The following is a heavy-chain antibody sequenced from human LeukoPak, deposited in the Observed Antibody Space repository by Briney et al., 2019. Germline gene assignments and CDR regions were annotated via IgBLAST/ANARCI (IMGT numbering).Heavy chain of an antibody. CDR3: ARIGPGRDGSNSFDQ. D-gene: IGHD5-24*01. CDR1: GLTFGSYD. Sequence: GDSLRLSCAASGLTFGSYDMTWVRQAPGKGLEYVSSINYNGIYIFSADSVKGRFTISRDNAKNSLYLEMNSLRVEDTAFYYCARIGPGRDGSNSFDQWGQGTLVIVSS. J-gene: IGHJ4*02. CDR2: INYNGIYI. V-gene: IGHV3-21*01.